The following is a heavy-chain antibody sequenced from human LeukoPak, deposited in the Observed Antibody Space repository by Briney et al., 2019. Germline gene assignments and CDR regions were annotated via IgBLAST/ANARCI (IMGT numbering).Heavy chain of an antibody. D-gene: IGHD3-9*01. J-gene: IGHJ4*02. CDR1: GGSISSSTYF. CDR2: IYYSENT. V-gene: IGHV4-39*01. CDR3: ARLCPRDLLTEDYFDY. Sequence: SETLSLTCTVSGGSISSSTYFWAWIRQPAGKGLEWIGSIYYSENTDYNPSLKSRVTISIDTSKNQFSLKLRSVTAADTAVYYCARLCPRDLLTEDYFDYWGQGTLVTVSS.